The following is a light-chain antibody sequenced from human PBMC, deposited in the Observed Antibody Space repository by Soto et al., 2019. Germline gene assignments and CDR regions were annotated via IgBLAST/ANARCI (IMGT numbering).Light chain of an antibody. CDR2: YDD. V-gene: IGLV1-36*01. Sequence: QSVLTQPPSVSGAPRQRVTISCSGSSSNIGSNAVNWYQQLPGKAPKLLIFYDDLLPSGVSDRFSGSKSGTSASLAITGLQSEDEADYYCASWDDSLSGRVFGGGTKLTVL. CDR3: ASWDDSLSGRV. J-gene: IGLJ3*02. CDR1: SSNIGSNA.